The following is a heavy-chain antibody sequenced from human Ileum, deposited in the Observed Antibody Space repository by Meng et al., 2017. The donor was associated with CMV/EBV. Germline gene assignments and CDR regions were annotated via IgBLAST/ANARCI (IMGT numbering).Heavy chain of an antibody. Sequence: GESLKISCAASGFTFSSYSMNWVRQAPGKGLEWVANINQDGSEKNYVDSVKGRFTISRDNAKNSLYLQMDSLRVEDTAVYYCTRDRLVGDWNVYRLDYWGQGTLVTVSS. CDR2: INQDGSEK. V-gene: IGHV3-7*01. CDR3: TRDRLVGDWNVYRLDY. D-gene: IGHD2-21*01. J-gene: IGHJ4*02. CDR1: GFTFSSYS.